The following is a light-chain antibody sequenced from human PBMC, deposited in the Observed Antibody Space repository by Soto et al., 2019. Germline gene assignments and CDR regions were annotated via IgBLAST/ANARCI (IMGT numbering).Light chain of an antibody. CDR1: KSISNTC. J-gene: IGKJ4*01. V-gene: IGKV3-20*01. CDR2: GAS. CDR3: HQYGSSYFT. Sequence: EIVLTQSPGTLSLFPGERATLSCRTSKSISNTCLAWYQQKPGQPPRLLIYGASNRATDIPDRFSGSGSGTDFTLTISRLEPEDFVLYYCHQYGSSYFTFGGGTKVEIK.